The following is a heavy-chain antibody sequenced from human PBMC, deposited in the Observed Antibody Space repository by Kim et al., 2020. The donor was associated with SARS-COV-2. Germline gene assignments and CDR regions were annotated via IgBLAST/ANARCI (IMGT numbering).Heavy chain of an antibody. CDR3: ARWGPHGQWLYYFDY. CDR2: IYYSGST. D-gene: IGHD6-19*01. V-gene: IGHV4-59*01. CDR1: GGSISSYY. J-gene: IGHJ4*02. Sequence: SETLSLTCTVSGGSISSYYWSWIRQPPGKGLEWIGYIYYSGSTNYNPSLKSRVTISVDTSKNQFSLKLSSVTAADTAVYYCARWGPHGQWLYYFDYWGQGTLVTVSS.